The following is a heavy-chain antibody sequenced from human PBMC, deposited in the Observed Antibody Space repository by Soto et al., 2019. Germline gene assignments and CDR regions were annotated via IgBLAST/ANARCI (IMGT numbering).Heavy chain of an antibody. V-gene: IGHV1-18*01. J-gene: IGHJ6*02. CDR2: ISAYNGNT. D-gene: IGHD2-21*01. Sequence: ASAKVCCKASGYSFNSYGISWVRQANGQGLEWMGWISAYNGNTNYAQKLQGRVTMTTDTSTSTAYMELRSLRSDDTAVYYCARCPPGIVVAYYYYYGMDVWGQGTTVTVSS. CDR1: GYSFNSYG. CDR3: ARCPPGIVVAYYYYYGMDV.